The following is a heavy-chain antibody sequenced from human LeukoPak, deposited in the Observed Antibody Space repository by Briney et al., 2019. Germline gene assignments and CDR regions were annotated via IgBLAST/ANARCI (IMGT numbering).Heavy chain of an antibody. CDR2: ISGSGGST. Sequence: GGTLRLSCAASGFTFSSYGMSWVRQAPGKGLEWVSAISGSGGSTYYADSVKGRFTISRDNSKNTLYLQMNSLRAEDTAVYYCANSDSSGLVSYWGQGTLVTVSS. D-gene: IGHD6-19*01. CDR1: GFTFSSYG. J-gene: IGHJ4*02. V-gene: IGHV3-23*01. CDR3: ANSDSSGLVSY.